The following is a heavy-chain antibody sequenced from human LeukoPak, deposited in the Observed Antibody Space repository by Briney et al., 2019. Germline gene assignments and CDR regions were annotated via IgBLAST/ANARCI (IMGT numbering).Heavy chain of an antibody. CDR2: IRYDGSNK. V-gene: IGHV3-30*02. J-gene: IGHJ4*02. D-gene: IGHD6-6*01. CDR1: GFTVSSNY. Sequence: GGSLRLSCAASGFTVSSNYMNWVRQAPGKGLEWVAFIRYDGSNKYYADSVKGRFTISRDNSKNTLYLQMNSLRAEDTAVYYCAKNKYSSSSGIDYWGQGTLVTVSS. CDR3: AKNKYSSSSGIDY.